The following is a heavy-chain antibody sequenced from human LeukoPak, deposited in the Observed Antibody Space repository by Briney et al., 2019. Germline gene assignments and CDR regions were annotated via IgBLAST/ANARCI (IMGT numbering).Heavy chain of an antibody. D-gene: IGHD3-3*01. V-gene: IGHV4-31*03. J-gene: IGHJ5*02. CDR3: ARGRECDFWSGFHIRGPSFDP. Sequence: PSQTLSLTCTVSGGSISSGGYYWSWIRQHPGKGLEWIGYIYYSGSTYYNPSLKSRVTISVDTSKNQFSLKLSSVTAADTAVYYCARGRECDFWSGFHIRGPSFDPWGQGTLVTVSS. CDR1: GGSISSGGYY. CDR2: IYYSGST.